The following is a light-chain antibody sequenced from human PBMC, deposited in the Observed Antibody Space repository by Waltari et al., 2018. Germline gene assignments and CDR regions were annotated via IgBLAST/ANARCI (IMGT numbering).Light chain of an antibody. CDR2: AAS. Sequence: ETVLTQSPATLSLSPGESATLSCRASQSVGRSLAWYQQKPGQAPRLLISAASDRATGIPARFSGSGSGTDFTLTINSLEPEDFAVYYCHQRSDWPPLTFGGGTKVEIK. CDR3: HQRSDWPPLT. CDR1: QSVGRS. V-gene: IGKV3-11*01. J-gene: IGKJ4*01.